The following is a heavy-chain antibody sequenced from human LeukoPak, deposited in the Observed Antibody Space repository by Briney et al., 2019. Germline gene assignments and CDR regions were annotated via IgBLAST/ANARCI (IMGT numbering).Heavy chain of an antibody. CDR2: INWNGGST. J-gene: IGHJ3*02. Sequence: TGGSLRLSCAASGFTFDDYGMSWVRQAPGKGLEWVSGINWNGGSTGYADSVKGRFTISRDNAKNSLYLQMNSLRAEDTALYYCARDDPYCTNGVCSRAFDIWGQGTMVTVSS. V-gene: IGHV3-20*04. D-gene: IGHD2-8*01. CDR3: ARDDPYCTNGVCSRAFDI. CDR1: GFTFDDYG.